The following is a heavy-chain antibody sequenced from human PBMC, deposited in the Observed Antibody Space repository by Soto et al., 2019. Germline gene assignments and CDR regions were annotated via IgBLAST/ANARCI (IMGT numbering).Heavy chain of an antibody. CDR2: SNAGNGNT. D-gene: IGHD6-13*01. CDR3: AREQRLEQQLADY. CDR1: GYTFTSYD. Sequence: QVQLVQSGAEVKKPGASVKCSCKASGYTFTSYDMHWVRQAPGQRLAWMGGSNAGNGNTKYSQKFQGRVTMTRDTPASTDYMELSSLRSEDTAVYDCAREQRLEQQLADYWGQGPLVTVAS. J-gene: IGHJ4*02. V-gene: IGHV1-3*01.